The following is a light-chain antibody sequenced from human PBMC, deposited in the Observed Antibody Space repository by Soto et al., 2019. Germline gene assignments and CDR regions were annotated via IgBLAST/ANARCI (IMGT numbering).Light chain of an antibody. Sequence: EIVMTQSPATLSVSPGERATLSCRASQSISSNLAWYQQKPGQAPRLLIYGASTRATGIPATFSGSGSGTEFTLTISSLQSEDFAVYYCQHYNNCPFTFGPGPKVDIK. J-gene: IGKJ3*01. CDR2: GAS. CDR1: QSISSN. CDR3: QHYNNCPFT. V-gene: IGKV3-15*01.